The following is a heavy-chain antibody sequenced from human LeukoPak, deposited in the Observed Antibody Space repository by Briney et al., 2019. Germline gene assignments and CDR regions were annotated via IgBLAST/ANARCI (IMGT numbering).Heavy chain of an antibody. J-gene: IGHJ5*02. CDR2: IYYSGST. CDR3: AKGSGSYEDGGNWFDP. V-gene: IGHV4-31*03. Sequence: SQTLSLTCTVSGGSFSSGGYYWSWIRQHPGKGLEWIGYIYYSGSTYYNPSLKSRVTISVDTSKNQFSLKLSSVTAADTAVYYCAKGSGSYEDGGNWFDPWGQGTLVTVSS. D-gene: IGHD1-26*01. CDR1: GGSFSSGGYY.